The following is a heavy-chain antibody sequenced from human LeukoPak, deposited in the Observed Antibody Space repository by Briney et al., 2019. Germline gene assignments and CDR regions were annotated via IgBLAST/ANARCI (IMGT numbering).Heavy chain of an antibody. Sequence: SETLSLTCTVSGGSISTYYWSWIRQQPGKGLEWIGYIYNSGSTYYNPSLKRRVTISVDTSKNQFSLKVSSVTAADTAVYYCARDLSSSSEVDAFDIWGQGAMVTVSS. CDR2: IYNSGST. D-gene: IGHD6-6*01. CDR1: GGSISTYY. CDR3: ARDLSSSSEVDAFDI. V-gene: IGHV4-59*06. J-gene: IGHJ3*02.